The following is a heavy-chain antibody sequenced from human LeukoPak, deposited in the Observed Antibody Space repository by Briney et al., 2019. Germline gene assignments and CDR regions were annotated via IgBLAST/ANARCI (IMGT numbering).Heavy chain of an antibody. Sequence: ASVKVSCKASGGTFSSYAISWVRQAPGQGGEWGGGFIPIFGTATYAQKFQGRVTITTDESTSTAYMELSSMRSEDTAVYYCARGGYSSSSSWFDPWGQGTLVTVSS. CDR1: GGTFSSYA. D-gene: IGHD6-6*01. J-gene: IGHJ5*02. CDR2: FIPIFGTA. CDR3: ARGGYSSSSSWFDP. V-gene: IGHV1-69*05.